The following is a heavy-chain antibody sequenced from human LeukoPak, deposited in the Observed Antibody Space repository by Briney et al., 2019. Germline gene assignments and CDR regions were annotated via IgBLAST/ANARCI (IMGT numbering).Heavy chain of an antibody. D-gene: IGHD3-10*01. J-gene: IGHJ5*02. Sequence: PSGGSLRLSCAASGFTFSSYWMHWVRQAPGKGLVWVSRINSDGSSTSYADSVKGRFTISRDNAKNTLYLQMNSLRAEDTAVYYCARARGRAWFDPWGQGTPVTVSS. CDR3: ARARGRAWFDP. CDR1: GFTFSSYW. V-gene: IGHV3-74*01. CDR2: INSDGSST.